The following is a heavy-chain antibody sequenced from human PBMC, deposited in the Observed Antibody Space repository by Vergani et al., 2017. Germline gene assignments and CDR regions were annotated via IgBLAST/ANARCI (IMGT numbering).Heavy chain of an antibody. CDR1: GFTFSSYG. J-gene: IGHJ4*02. Sequence: QVQLVESGGGVVQPGRSLRLSCAASGFTFSSYGMHWVRQAPGKGLEWVAVIWYDGSNKYYADSVKGRFTISRDNSKNTLYLQMNSLRAEDTTVYYCAKDNHVRALGYWGQGTLVTVSS. CDR2: IWYDGSNK. D-gene: IGHD3-16*01. CDR3: AKDNHVRALGY. V-gene: IGHV3-33*06.